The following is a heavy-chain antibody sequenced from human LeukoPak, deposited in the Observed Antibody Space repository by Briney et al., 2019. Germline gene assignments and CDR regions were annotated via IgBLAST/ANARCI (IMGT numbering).Heavy chain of an antibody. J-gene: IGHJ4*02. D-gene: IGHD3-3*01. CDR3: ARDKIYDFWSGHNFDY. CDR1: GFIFSSYG. CDR2: IWYDGTNK. V-gene: IGHV3-33*01. Sequence: GRSLRLSCVASGFIFSSYGMHWVRQAPGKGLEWVAVIWYDGTNKYYGDSVKGRFTISRGNSKNTLYPQINSLRVEDTAVYYCARDKIYDFWSGHNFDYWGQGTLVTVSS.